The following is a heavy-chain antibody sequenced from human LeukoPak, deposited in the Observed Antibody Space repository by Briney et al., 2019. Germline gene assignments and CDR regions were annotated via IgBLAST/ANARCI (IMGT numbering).Heavy chain of an antibody. D-gene: IGHD6-13*01. Sequence: GGSLRLSCAASGFTFDDYGMSWVRHAPGKGLEWVSGINWNGGSTGYADSVKGRFTISRDNAKNSLYLQMNSLRAEDTALYHCARTIAAAGTYYYGMDVWGQGTTVTVSS. CDR2: INWNGGST. J-gene: IGHJ6*02. V-gene: IGHV3-20*01. CDR3: ARTIAAAGTYYYGMDV. CDR1: GFTFDDYG.